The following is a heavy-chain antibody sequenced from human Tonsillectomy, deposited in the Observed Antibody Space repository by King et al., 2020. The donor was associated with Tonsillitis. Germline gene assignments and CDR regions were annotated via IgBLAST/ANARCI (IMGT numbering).Heavy chain of an antibody. CDR2: IKPDGSEK. J-gene: IGHJ4*02. V-gene: IGHV3-7*01. Sequence: VQLVESGGGLVQPGGSLRLSCAASGFSFSRFWVTWVRQAPGKGLEWVANIKPDGSEKYYVDSVRGRFTISRDNAKNSLYLQMNSLRAEDTAVYYCAREQLLLAYFDSWGQGTLVTVSS. CDR1: GFSFSRFW. CDR3: AREQLLLAYFDS. D-gene: IGHD1-26*01.